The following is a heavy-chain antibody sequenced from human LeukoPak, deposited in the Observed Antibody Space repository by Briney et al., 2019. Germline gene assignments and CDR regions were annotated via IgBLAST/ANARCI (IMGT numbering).Heavy chain of an antibody. CDR3: ARSSTSCCSFDY. J-gene: IGHJ4*02. CDR2: IYYSGST. V-gene: IGHV4-59*01. CDR1: GGSISSYY. D-gene: IGHD2-2*01. Sequence: SETPSLTCTVSGGSISSYYWSWIRQPPGKGLEWIGYIYYSGSTNYNPSLKSRVTISVDTSKNQFSLKLSSVTAADTAVYYCARSSTSCCSFDYWGQGTLVTVSS.